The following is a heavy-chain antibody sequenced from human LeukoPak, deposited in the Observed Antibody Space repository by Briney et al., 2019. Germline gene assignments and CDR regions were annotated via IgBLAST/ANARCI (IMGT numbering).Heavy chain of an antibody. V-gene: IGHV4-59*01. CDR2: IYYSGST. CDR1: GGSFSGYY. D-gene: IGHD5-18*01. CDR3: ARPDTIMEDAFDI. J-gene: IGHJ3*02. Sequence: SETLSLTCAVYGGSFSGYYWSWIRQPPGKGLEWIGYIYYSGSTNYNPSLKSRVTISVDTSKNQFSLKLSSVTAADTAVDYCARPDTIMEDAFDIWGHGTMVTVSS.